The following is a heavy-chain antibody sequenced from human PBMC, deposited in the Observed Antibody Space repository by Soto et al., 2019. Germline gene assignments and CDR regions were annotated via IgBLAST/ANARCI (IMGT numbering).Heavy chain of an antibody. J-gene: IGHJ6*02. V-gene: IGHV3-21*01. CDR2: ISSSSSYI. CDR1: GFTFSSYS. D-gene: IGHD2-2*01. CDR3: ARDAYCSSISCHLYGMDV. Sequence: EVQLVESGGGLVKPGGSLRLSCAASGFTFSSYSMNWVRQAPGKGLEWVSSISSSSSYIYYADSVKGRFTVSRDNAKNSLYVQMNSLRAEDTAAYYCARDAYCSSISCHLYGMDVWGQGTTVTVSS.